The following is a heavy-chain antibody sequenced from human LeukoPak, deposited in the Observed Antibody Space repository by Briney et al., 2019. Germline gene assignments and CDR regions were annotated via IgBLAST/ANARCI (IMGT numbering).Heavy chain of an antibody. CDR2: ISGRSTSI. Sequence: GGSLRLSCTASGFIFSDYTLNWVRQAPRKGLEWVSSISGRSTSIYYADSVRGRFTISRDNAKNSVFLQMNSLSAEDTAVYYCAREDTHIDYWGQGTLVPVSS. V-gene: IGHV3-21*06. CDR3: AREDTHIDY. CDR1: GFIFSDYT. J-gene: IGHJ4*02.